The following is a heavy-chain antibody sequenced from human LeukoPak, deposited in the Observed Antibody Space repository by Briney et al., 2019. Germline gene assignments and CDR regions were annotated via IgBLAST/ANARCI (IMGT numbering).Heavy chain of an antibody. Sequence: AGGSLRLSCAASGFTFSSYSMNWVRQAPGKGLKWISYISSDSSTIYYADSVKGRFTISRDNAKNSLYLQMNSLRAEDTAVYYCARVLHKRMYDSTTYFPYWGQGILVTVSS. CDR2: ISSDSSTI. CDR1: GFTFSSYS. V-gene: IGHV3-48*01. D-gene: IGHD3-22*01. J-gene: IGHJ4*02. CDR3: ARVLHKRMYDSTTYFPY.